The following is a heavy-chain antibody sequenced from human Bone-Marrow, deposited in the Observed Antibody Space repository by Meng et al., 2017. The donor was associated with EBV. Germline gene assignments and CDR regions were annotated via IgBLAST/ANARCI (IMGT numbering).Heavy chain of an antibody. V-gene: IGHV1-3*01. CDR1: GYTFTITIFA. CDR3: ARGQHDYAFDY. D-gene: IGHD4-17*01. CDR2: INAGNGNT. Sequence: QVLHRGAEVKRPGAPLKVSCRAPGYTFTITIFAIQWVRQAPGQRLEWMGWINAGNGNTKYSQNFQGRVTITRDTSATTVHMELRSLRSEDTAVYYCARGQHDYAFDYWGQGTLVTVSS. J-gene: IGHJ4*02.